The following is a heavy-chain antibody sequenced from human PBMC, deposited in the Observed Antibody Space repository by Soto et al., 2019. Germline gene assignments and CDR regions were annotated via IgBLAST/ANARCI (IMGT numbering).Heavy chain of an antibody. CDR1: GGSISSNNF. Sequence: PSETLSLTCAVSGGSISSNNFWSWVRQPPGQGLEWIGDIHRSGGTNYNPSLKSRVTISLAKSNNHFSLKVGYVTAAETAVYYCASSSLYGMDVWGQGTTVTVSS. CDR3: ASSSLYGMDV. CDR2: IHRSGGT. J-gene: IGHJ6*02. V-gene: IGHV4-4*02.